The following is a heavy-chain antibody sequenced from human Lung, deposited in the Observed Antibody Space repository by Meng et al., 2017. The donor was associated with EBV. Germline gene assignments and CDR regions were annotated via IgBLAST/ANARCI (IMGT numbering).Heavy chain of an antibody. J-gene: IGHJ4*02. CDR1: GGSISSGHYY. CDR2: IDYSGST. CDR3: ARDIAEADYFDF. D-gene: IGHD6-19*01. V-gene: IGHV4-30-4*01. Sequence: QVPLQESGPGLVKPSQTLSLTCAVSGGSISSGHYYWSWIRQPPGKGLEWIAYIDYSGSTYYNPSLKSRVTISVDTSKNQFSLKLNSVTAADTAVYYCARDIAEADYFDFWGQGTLVTVSS.